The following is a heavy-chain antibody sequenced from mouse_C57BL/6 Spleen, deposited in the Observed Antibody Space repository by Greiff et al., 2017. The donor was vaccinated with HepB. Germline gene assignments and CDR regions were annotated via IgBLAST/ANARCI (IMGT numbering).Heavy chain of an antibody. CDR2: IYPGSGST. D-gene: IGHD1-1*01. V-gene: IGHV1-55*01. CDR1: GYTFTSYW. J-gene: IGHJ3*01. Sequence: QVQLQQPGAELVKPGASVKMSCKASGYTFTSYWITWVKQRPGQGLEWIGDIYPGSGSTNYNEKFKSKATLTVDTSSSTAYMQLSSLTSEDSEVYYCARPATVVAPGFAYWGQGTLVTVSA. CDR3: ARPATVVAPGFAY.